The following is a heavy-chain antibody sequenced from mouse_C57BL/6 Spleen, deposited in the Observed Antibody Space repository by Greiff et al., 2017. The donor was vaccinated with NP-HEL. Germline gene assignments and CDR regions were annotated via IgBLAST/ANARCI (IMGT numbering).Heavy chain of an antibody. CDR3: ARSYGSSPHYYAMDY. J-gene: IGHJ4*01. V-gene: IGHV1-64*01. CDR2: IHPNSGST. D-gene: IGHD1-1*01. Sequence: VQLQQSGAELVKPGASVKLSCKASGYTFTSYWMHWVKQRPGQGLEWIGMIHPNSGSTNYNEKFKSKATLTVDKSSSTAYMQLSSLTSEDSAVYYCARSYGSSPHYYAMDYWGQGTSVTVSS. CDR1: GYTFTSYW.